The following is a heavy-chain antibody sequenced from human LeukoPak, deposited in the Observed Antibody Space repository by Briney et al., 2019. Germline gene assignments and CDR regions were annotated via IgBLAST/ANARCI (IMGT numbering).Heavy chain of an antibody. Sequence: ASVKVSCKASGYKFFAYYVHWVRQAPGQGLEWMGWINPNSGGPNIAEKFQGRVTMTRDTSTSTVFLNLSSLRSDDTAMYFCARVLDTTVRYDGFDVWGQGTMVTVSS. J-gene: IGHJ3*01. CDR2: INPNSGGP. V-gene: IGHV1-2*02. CDR1: GYKFFAYY. CDR3: ARVLDTTVRYDGFDV. D-gene: IGHD2/OR15-2a*01.